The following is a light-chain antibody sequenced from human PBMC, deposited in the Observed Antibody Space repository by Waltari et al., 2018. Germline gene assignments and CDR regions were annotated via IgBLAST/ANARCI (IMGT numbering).Light chain of an antibody. J-gene: IGKJ2*03. V-gene: IGKV1-17*01. CDR1: QGISTY. CDR2: AAS. CDR3: LQYNSHPYS. Sequence: DIQMTQSPSSLSASAGDTVTITCRASQGISTYLNWYQQKPGKGPKRLIYAASRLESGVPSRFSGSGSGTDFTLTISSLQPEDFATYCGLQYNSHPYSFGQGTTVEIK.